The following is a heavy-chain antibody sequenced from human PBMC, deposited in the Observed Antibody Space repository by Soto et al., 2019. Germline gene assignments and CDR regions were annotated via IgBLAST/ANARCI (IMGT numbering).Heavy chain of an antibody. CDR3: ARRPYEFVWGSLRHVDC. V-gene: IGHV4-30-4*01. D-gene: IGHD3-16*01. Sequence: QVQLQESGPGLVKASQTLSLTCTVSGGSVSSRDYFWNWIRQSPGKGMAWIGDIYHNGNTHYDPSPETRDTLPLDALNNQCFLRLTSVSAADTDVYYCARRPYEFVWGSLRHVDCWCQGTLVCVSS. CDR1: GGSVSSRDYF. CDR2: IYHNGNT. J-gene: IGHJ4*02.